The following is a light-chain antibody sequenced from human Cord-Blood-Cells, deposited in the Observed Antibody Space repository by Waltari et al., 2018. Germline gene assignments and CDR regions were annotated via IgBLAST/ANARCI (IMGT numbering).Light chain of an antibody. V-gene: IGLV2-14*01. Sequence: QSALTQPASVSGSPGQSITISCTGTSSDVGGYNYVSWYQQHPGKAPTHLNYDVSKRPSXXSNRFSGSKSGNTASLTISGLQAEDEADYYCSSYTSSSTLVFGGGTKLTVL. CDR2: DVS. CDR1: SSDVGGYNY. J-gene: IGLJ2*01. CDR3: SSYTSSSTLV.